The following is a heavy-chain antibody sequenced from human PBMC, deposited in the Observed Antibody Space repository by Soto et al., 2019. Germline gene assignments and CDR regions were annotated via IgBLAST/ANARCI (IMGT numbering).Heavy chain of an antibody. CDR3: AHRPRGFTYFFDY. J-gene: IGHJ4*02. Sequence: QITLNESGPPLVKPTQTLTLTCTFSVFSLSTRGVGVGWIRQPPGKALEWLALLYWDDDERYSPSLMSRLTIPKDTSKNQVFLTMTNMDPGDTATYYCAHRPRGFTYFFDYWGQGTLVTVSS. V-gene: IGHV2-5*02. CDR1: VFSLSTRGVG. CDR2: LYWDDDE.